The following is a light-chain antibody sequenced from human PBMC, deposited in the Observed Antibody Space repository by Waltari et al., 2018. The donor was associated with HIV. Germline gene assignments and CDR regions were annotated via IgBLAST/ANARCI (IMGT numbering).Light chain of an antibody. CDR1: QSINNN. CDR3: QQYNNWPGIT. CDR2: GAS. Sequence: EILMTQPPAALSVSPGERATLSCRASQSINNNLAWYQQKPGQAPRPLIYGASTGATGVPARFSGSGSGTEFTLTISSLQSEDFAVYYCQQYNNWPGITFGPGTKVDIK. V-gene: IGKV3-15*01. J-gene: IGKJ3*01.